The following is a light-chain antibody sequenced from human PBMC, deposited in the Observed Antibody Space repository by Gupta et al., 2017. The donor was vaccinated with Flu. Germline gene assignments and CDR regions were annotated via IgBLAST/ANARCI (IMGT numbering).Light chain of an antibody. V-gene: IGKV4-1*01. CDR1: QSVLYSSNNKNY. Sequence: DIVMTQSPDSLAVSLGERATINCKSSQSVLYSSNNKNYLAWYQQKPGQPPKLLIYWASTRESGVPDRFSGSGSGTDSTLTISSLQAEDVAVYYCQQDDSTPPAFGQGTKLEIK. J-gene: IGKJ2*01. CDR3: QQDDSTPPA. CDR2: WAS.